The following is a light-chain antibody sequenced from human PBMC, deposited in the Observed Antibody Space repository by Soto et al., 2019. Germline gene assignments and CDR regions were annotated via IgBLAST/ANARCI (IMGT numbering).Light chain of an antibody. V-gene: IGLV2-14*01. CDR3: SSFTKSSTRV. CDR1: SSDIGAYDY. Sequence: QSALTQPASLSGSPGQSITISCTGTSSDIGAYDYVSWYQQHPGKAPKLMIYEVSNRPSGISNRFSGSKSGNTASLTISGLQGEDEADYYCSSFTKSSTRVFGTGTKLTVL. CDR2: EVS. J-gene: IGLJ1*01.